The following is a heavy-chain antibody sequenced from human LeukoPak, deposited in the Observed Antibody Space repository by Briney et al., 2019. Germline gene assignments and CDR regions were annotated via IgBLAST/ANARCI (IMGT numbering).Heavy chain of an antibody. CDR2: LSYDGSNE. D-gene: IGHD3-10*01. Sequence: GGSLRLSCAASGFXFSSYGIHWVRQAPGKGLEWVAVLSYDGSNEYYADSVKGRFTISRDNSKNTLYLQMNSLRVEDTAVYYCAGSWFYRDYFEYWGLGTLVTVSS. J-gene: IGHJ4*02. CDR3: AGSWFYRDYFEY. V-gene: IGHV3-30*03. CDR1: GFXFSSYG.